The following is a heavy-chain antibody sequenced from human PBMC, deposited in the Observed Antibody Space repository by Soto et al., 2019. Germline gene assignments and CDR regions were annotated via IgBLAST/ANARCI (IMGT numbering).Heavy chain of an antibody. CDR1: GGSFSGYY. CDR2: INHSGSA. Sequence: SETLSLTCAVYGGSFSGYYWSWIRQPPGKGLEWIGEINHSGSANYNPSLKSRVTISVDTSKNQFSLKLSSVTAADSAAYYCATTGPYWGQGTLVTVSS. CDR3: ATTGPY. V-gene: IGHV4-34*01. J-gene: IGHJ4*02.